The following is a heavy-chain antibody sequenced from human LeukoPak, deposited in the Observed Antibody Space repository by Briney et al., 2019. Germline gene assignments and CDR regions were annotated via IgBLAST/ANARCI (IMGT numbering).Heavy chain of an antibody. J-gene: IGHJ4*02. V-gene: IGHV3-7*01. CDR3: ARAARLAY. CDR1: GFTFSDYW. CDR2: IKQDGSEQ. Sequence: GGSLRLSCAASGFTFSDYWMSWVRQAPGRGLEWVANIKQDGSEQYYVDSVKGRFTISKDNARNSLYLQTNSLRAEDTAVYYCARAARLAYWGQGTLVTVSS. D-gene: IGHD6-6*01.